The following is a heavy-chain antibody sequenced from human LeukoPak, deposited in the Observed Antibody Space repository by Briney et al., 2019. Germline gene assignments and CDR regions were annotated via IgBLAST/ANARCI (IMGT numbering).Heavy chain of an antibody. D-gene: IGHD6-13*01. CDR3: ARVVLGRASAGTVDY. CDR1: GYSISSSSYY. V-gene: IGHV4-39*01. J-gene: IGHJ4*02. Sequence: PSETLSLTCTVSGYSISSSSYYWGWMRQPPGKGLEWIGSTFHSGSTYYNPSLKRRVTISVDTTKHRFSQTHTSVTAADTAGYYCARVVLGRASAGTVDYWGQGTLVTVFS. CDR2: TFHSGST.